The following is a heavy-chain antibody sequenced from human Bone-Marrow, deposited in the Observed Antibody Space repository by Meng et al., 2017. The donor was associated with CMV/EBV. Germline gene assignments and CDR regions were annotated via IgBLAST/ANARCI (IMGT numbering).Heavy chain of an antibody. J-gene: IGHJ6*02. CDR1: GFTFKDYL. D-gene: IGHD6-13*01. Sequence: GESLKISCAASGFTFKDYLMTWVRQAPGKGLEWVSSISSSSSYIYYADSVKGRFTISRDNAKNSLYLQMNSLRAEDTAVYYCARDRIAAAGTLMGSMDVWGQGTTVTVSS. CDR2: ISSSSSYI. V-gene: IGHV3-21*01. CDR3: ARDRIAAAGTLMGSMDV.